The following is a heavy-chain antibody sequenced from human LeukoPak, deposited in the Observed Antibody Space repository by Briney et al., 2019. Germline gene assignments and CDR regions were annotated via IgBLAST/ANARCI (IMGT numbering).Heavy chain of an antibody. CDR1: GGSISSSSYY. J-gene: IGHJ4*02. CDR3: ARRKRIGTKSAWGY. CDR2: IYYSGST. V-gene: IGHV4-39*01. Sequence: SSETLSLTCTVSGGSISSSSYYWGWIRQPPGEGLEWIGSIYYSGSTYYNPSLKSRVTISVDTSKNQFSLKLSSVTAADTAVYYCARRKRIGTKSAWGYWGQGTLVTVSS. D-gene: IGHD1-14*01.